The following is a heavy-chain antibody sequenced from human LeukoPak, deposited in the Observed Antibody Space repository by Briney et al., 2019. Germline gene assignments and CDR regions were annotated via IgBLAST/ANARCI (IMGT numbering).Heavy chain of an antibody. J-gene: IGHJ4*02. CDR3: ALRTPTYYYDSSGSNHFDY. CDR1: GFSLSTSGMC. D-gene: IGHD3-22*01. V-gene: IGHV2-70*11. Sequence: SGPTLVNPTQTLTLTCTFSGFSLSTSGMCVSWIRQPPGKALEWLARIDWDDDKYYSTSLKTRLTISKDTSKNQVVLTMTNMDPVDTATYYCALRTPTYYYDSSGSNHFDYWGQGTLVTVSS. CDR2: IDWDDDK.